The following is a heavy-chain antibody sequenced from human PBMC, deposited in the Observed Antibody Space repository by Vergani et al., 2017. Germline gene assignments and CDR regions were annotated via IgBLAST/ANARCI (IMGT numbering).Heavy chain of an antibody. J-gene: IGHJ4*02. V-gene: IGHV3-7*01. CDR2: IKQDGSEK. Sequence: EVQLVESGGGLVQPGGSLRLSCAGSGFTFYSYWMSWVRQAPGKGLEWVANIKQDGSEKYYVDSVKGRFTISRDNSKNSLSLKMNSLRVEDTAVYYCAREGPDNDILTGYTYWEQGTVVTVSS. D-gene: IGHD3-9*01. CDR3: AREGPDNDILTGYTY. CDR1: GFTFYSYW.